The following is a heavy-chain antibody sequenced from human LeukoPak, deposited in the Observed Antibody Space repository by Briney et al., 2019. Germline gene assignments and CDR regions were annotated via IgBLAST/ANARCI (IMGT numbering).Heavy chain of an antibody. D-gene: IGHD4-23*01. CDR3: ARGGPTVVINYYYMDV. Sequence: PGGALRLSCAASGFTFSSYSMNWVRQAPGKGLEWVSYISSSSSTIYYADSVKGRFTISRDNAKNTLYLQMNSLRAEDTAVYYCARGGPTVVINYYYMDVWGKGTTVTVSS. CDR1: GFTFSSYS. V-gene: IGHV3-48*01. J-gene: IGHJ6*03. CDR2: ISSSSSTI.